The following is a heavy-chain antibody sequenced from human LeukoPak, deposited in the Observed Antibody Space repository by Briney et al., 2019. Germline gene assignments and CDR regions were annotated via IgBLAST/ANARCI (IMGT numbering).Heavy chain of an antibody. J-gene: IGHJ6*03. CDR3: ARHIHYYYYMDV. Sequence: GGSLRLSCAASGFTFSSYSMNWVRQAPGKGLEWVSSISSSSSYIYYADSVKGRFTISRDNAKNSLYLQMNSLRAEDTAVYYCARHIHYYYYMDVWGKGTTVTVSS. V-gene: IGHV3-21*01. CDR2: ISSSSSYI. D-gene: IGHD2-2*02. CDR1: GFTFSSYS.